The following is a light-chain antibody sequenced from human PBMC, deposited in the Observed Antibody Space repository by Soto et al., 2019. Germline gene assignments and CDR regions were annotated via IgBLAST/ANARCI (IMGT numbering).Light chain of an antibody. CDR2: GAS. J-gene: IGKJ1*01. CDR3: QQYGSSPTWT. Sequence: EIVMTQSPATLSVSPGESATLSCSASQSISSNYLAWYQQKPGQAPRLLIYGASTRATGIPDRFSGSGSGTDFTLTISRLEPEDSAVYYCQQYGSSPTWTFGQGTKVDIK. CDR1: QSISSNY. V-gene: IGKV3-20*01.